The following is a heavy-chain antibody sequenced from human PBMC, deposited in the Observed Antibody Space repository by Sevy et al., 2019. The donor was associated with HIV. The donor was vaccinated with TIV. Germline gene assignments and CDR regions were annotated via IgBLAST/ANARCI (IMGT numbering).Heavy chain of an antibody. CDR2: ISSGSTYT. Sequence: GGSLRLSCEVSGFTFSDFYMSWIRQAPGKGLEWVSDISSGSTYTNSADSVKGRFTISRDNAKSSLYLQRNSLRVEDTAVYYCARDRRNYAGQSFDYWCQGTLVTVSS. D-gene: IGHD1-7*01. CDR1: GFTFSDFY. CDR3: ARDRRNYAGQSFDY. J-gene: IGHJ4*02. V-gene: IGHV3-11*06.